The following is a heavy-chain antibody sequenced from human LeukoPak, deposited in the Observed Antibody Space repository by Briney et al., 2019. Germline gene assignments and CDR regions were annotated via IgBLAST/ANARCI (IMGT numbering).Heavy chain of an antibody. D-gene: IGHD1-26*01. J-gene: IGHJ6*02. CDR1: GGSFSGYY. Sequence: SETLSPTCAVYGGSFSGYYWSWIRQPPGKGLEWIGEINHSGSTNYNPSLKSRVTISVDTSKNQFSLKLSSVTAADTAVYYCAREWELHYYYYGMDVWGQGTTVTVSS. CDR2: INHSGST. CDR3: AREWELHYYYYGMDV. V-gene: IGHV4-34*01.